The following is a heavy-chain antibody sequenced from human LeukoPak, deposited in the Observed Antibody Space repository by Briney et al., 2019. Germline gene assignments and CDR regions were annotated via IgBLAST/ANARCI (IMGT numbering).Heavy chain of an antibody. CDR1: GYSFTRYW. CDR3: ARPGQLRGAFDI. V-gene: IGHV5-51*01. CDR2: IYPGDSDT. J-gene: IGHJ3*02. Sequence: GESLKISCKGSGYSFTRYWIGLVRQMPGKGLEWMGIIYPGDSDTRYSPSFQGQVTISADKSISTAYLQGSSLKASDTAMYFCARPGQLRGAFDIWGQGTMVTVSS. D-gene: IGHD1-26*01.